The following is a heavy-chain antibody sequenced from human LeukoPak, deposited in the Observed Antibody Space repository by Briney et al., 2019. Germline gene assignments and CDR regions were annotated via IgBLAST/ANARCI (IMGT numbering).Heavy chain of an antibody. CDR1: GGSFSGYY. CDR3: ARGYSSGWYGLRVFDY. CDR2: INHSGST. J-gene: IGHJ4*02. V-gene: IGHV4-34*01. Sequence: PSETLSLTCAVYGGSFSGYYWSWIRQPPGKGLEWIGVINHSGSTNYNPSLKSRVTISVDTSKNQFSLKLSSVTAADTAVYYCARGYSSGWYGLRVFDYWGQGTLVTVSS. D-gene: IGHD6-19*01.